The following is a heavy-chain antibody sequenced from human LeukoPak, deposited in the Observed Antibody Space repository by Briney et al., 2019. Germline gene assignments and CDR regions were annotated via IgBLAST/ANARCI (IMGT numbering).Heavy chain of an antibody. CDR2: LYSDGTT. Sequence: PGGSLRLSCAVSGFAVNNRYMSWVRQAPGGGLEWVSVLYSDGTTYYADSVKGRFTISRDNSKNILYLQMNSLRAEDTAVYYCARGGGYYAIDYWGQGTLVTVSS. V-gene: IGHV3-53*01. CDR3: ARGGGYYAIDY. J-gene: IGHJ4*02. D-gene: IGHD1-26*01. CDR1: GFAVNNRY.